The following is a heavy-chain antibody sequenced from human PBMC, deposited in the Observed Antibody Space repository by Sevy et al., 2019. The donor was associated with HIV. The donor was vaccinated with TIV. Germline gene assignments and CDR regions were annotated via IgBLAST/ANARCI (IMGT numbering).Heavy chain of an antibody. V-gene: IGHV3-15*01. Sequence: GGSLRLSCAASGFTFSNAWMSWVRQAPGKGLEWVGRIKSKTDGGTTDYAAPVKGRFTISRDDSKNTLYLQMNSLKTEDTAVYYCTTPFGGDCTNGVCSAYYYYGMDVWGQRTTVTVSS. D-gene: IGHD2-8*01. CDR2: IKSKTDGGTT. CDR1: GFTFSNAW. J-gene: IGHJ6*02. CDR3: TTPFGGDCTNGVCSAYYYYGMDV.